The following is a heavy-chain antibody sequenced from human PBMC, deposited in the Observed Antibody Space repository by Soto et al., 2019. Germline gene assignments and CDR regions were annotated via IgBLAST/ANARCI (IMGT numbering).Heavy chain of an antibody. CDR3: ARDLVLYGLDV. J-gene: IGHJ6*02. Sequence: ASVKVSCKASGGTFSTHTISWVRRAPGQGLEWMGGIIPNFGSPNYAQKFQGRVTITADSSTTTAYMELSSLTSEDTAVYYCARDLVLYGLDVWGQGTTVTVSS. D-gene: IGHD6-13*01. CDR2: IIPNFGSP. CDR1: GGTFSTHT. V-gene: IGHV1-69*06.